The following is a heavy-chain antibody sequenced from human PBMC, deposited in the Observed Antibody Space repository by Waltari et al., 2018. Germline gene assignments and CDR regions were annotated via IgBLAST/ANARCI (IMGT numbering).Heavy chain of an antibody. CDR1: GGSISSYY. D-gene: IGHD6-13*01. V-gene: IGHV4-59*01. CDR2: IYYSGST. Sequence: QVQLQASGPGLVKPSETLSLTCTVSGGSISSYYWSWIRQPPGKGLEWIGYIYYSGSTNYNPSLKSRVTISVDTSKNQFSLKLSSVTAADTAVYYCARASSWYGRPEGDSLFDYWGQGTLVTVSS. CDR3: ARASSWYGRPEGDSLFDY. J-gene: IGHJ4*02.